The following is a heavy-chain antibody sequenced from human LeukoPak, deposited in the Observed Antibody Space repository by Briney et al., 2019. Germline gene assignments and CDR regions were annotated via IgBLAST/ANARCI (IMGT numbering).Heavy chain of an antibody. J-gene: IGHJ4*02. CDR2: IYYSGST. D-gene: IGHD2-21*01. Sequence: PSETLSLTCTVSGGSISSYYWSWIRQPPGKGLEWIGYIYYSGSTNYNPSLKSRVTISVDTSKNQFSLNLRSVTAADTAVYYCARGPLRGGGDYYYGFDYWGQGTLVTVSS. CDR3: ARGPLRGGGDYYYGFDY. V-gene: IGHV4-59*12. CDR1: GGSISSYY.